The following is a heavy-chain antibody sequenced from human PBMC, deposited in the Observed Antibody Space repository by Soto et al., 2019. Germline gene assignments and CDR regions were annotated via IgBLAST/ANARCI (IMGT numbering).Heavy chain of an antibody. CDR2: IYYSGST. Sequence: QVQLQESGPGLVKPSQTLSLTCTVSGGSISSGGYYWSWIRQHPGKGLEWIGYIYYSGSTYYNPSLKHRVTISVDTSRNQSSLKLSSVTAADTAVYYCARGGIAAAAPPDYWGQGTLVTVSS. J-gene: IGHJ4*02. CDR1: GGSISSGGYY. D-gene: IGHD6-13*01. V-gene: IGHV4-31*03. CDR3: ARGGIAAAAPPDY.